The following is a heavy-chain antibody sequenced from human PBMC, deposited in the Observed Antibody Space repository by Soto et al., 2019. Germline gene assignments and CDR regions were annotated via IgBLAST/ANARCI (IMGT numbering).Heavy chain of an antibody. V-gene: IGHV1-3*01. D-gene: IGHD6-19*01. CDR1: GYTFTSYA. CDR2: INAGNGNT. Sequence: GASVKVSCKASGYTFTSYAMHWVRQAPGQRLEWMGWINAGNGNTKYSQKFQGRVTITRDTSASTAYMELSSLRSEDMVVYSCARGSAVAGTPLILGSDYWGQGTLVTVSS. CDR3: ARGSAVAGTPLILGSDY. J-gene: IGHJ4*02.